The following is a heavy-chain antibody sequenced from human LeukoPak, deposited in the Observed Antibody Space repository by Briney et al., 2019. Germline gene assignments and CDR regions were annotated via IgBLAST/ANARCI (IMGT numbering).Heavy chain of an antibody. Sequence: PSETLSLTCAVSGASISSSNYYWGWVRQSPGKGLEWIGNIYSSGNTYYNASLKSRVTMYIDTSKNQFSLKLSSVTAADTAMYYCARANIVLMVYATYYFDYWGQGTLVTVSS. J-gene: IGHJ4*01. V-gene: IGHV4-39*01. D-gene: IGHD2-8*01. CDR3: ARANIVLMVYATYYFDY. CDR1: GASISSSNYY. CDR2: IYSSGNT.